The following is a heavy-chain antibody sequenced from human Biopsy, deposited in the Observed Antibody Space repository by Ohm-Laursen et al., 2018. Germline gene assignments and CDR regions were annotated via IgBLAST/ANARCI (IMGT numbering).Heavy chain of an antibody. V-gene: IGHV3-21*06. CDR2: ISASSSYI. CDR3: ATELLPPGVGGPWLDS. J-gene: IGHJ5*01. CDR1: GFAFNLYE. Sequence: SLRLSCSASGFAFNLYEMNWVRQAPGKGLEWVSSISASSSYIHYADSVKGRFTVSRDNTKNSLYLQMNSLRAADTAIYYCATELLPPGVGGPWLDSWGQGTPVTVSS. D-gene: IGHD3-10*01.